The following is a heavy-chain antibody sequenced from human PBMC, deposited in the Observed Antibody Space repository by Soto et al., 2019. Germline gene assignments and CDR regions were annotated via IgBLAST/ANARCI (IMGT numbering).Heavy chain of an antibody. J-gene: IGHJ4*02. Sequence: QTLSLPCAICGYSVSSNSAAWNLIRQSPSGGLEWLGRTYYRSKWSNEYAVSVKSRITINPDTSKNQFSLQLNSVTPEDTAVYYCARDYGSGYDYFDYRGQGTLVTVSS. CDR3: ARDYGSGYDYFDY. CDR1: GYSVSSNSAA. D-gene: IGHD5-12*01. V-gene: IGHV6-1*01. CDR2: TYYRSKWSN.